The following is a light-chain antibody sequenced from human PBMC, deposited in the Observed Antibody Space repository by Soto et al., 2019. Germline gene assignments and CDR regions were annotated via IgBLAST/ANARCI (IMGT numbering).Light chain of an antibody. V-gene: IGLV2-14*01. CDR2: EVG. CDR1: SSDVGGHNH. J-gene: IGLJ1*01. CDR3: NSYTSSSTHV. Sequence: QSVLTQPASVSGSPGQSITISCTGSSSDVGGHNHVSWYQQHPGKAPKPIIYEVGNRPSGVSNRFSGSKSGKTASLTISGFQAEDEADYYCNSYTSSSTHVFGTGTKVTVL.